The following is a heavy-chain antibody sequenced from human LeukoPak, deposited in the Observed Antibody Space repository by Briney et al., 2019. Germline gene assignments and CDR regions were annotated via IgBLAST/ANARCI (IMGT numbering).Heavy chain of an antibody. CDR2: IYTSGST. Sequence: PSETLSLTCTVSGGSISSYYWSWIRQPPGKGLEWIGYIYTSGSTNYNPSLKSRVTISVDTSKNQFSLKLSSVTAADTAVYYCARTKGYYYYYMDVWGKGTTVTVSS. CDR1: GGSISSYY. V-gene: IGHV4-4*09. J-gene: IGHJ6*03. CDR3: ARTKGYYYYYMDV.